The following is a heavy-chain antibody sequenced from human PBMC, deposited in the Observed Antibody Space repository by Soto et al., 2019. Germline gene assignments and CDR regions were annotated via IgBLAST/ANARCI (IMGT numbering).Heavy chain of an antibody. CDR1: GGSFSGYY. J-gene: IGHJ3*02. V-gene: IGHV4-34*01. Sequence: SETLSLTCAAYGGSFSGYYWSWIRQPPGKGLEWIGEINHSGSTNYNPSLKSRVTISVDTSKNQFSLKLSSVTAADKAVYYCARDPTYYYDSSGYGYAFDIWGQGKMVTVSS. CDR2: INHSGST. CDR3: ARDPTYYYDSSGYGYAFDI. D-gene: IGHD3-22*01.